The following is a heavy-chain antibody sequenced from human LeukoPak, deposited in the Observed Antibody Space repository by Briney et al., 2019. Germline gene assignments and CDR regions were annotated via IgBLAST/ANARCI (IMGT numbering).Heavy chain of an antibody. CDR1: GFTFSSYS. CDR2: ISSSSSYI. D-gene: IGHD4-23*01. J-gene: IGHJ6*03. CDR3: ARVFGGYYYYMDV. V-gene: IGHV3-21*01. Sequence: GGSLRLSCAASGFTFSSYSMNWVRQAPGKGLEWASSISSSSSYIYYADSVKGRFTISRDNAKNSLYLQMNSLRAEDAAVYYCARVFGGYYYYMDVWGKGTTVTVSS.